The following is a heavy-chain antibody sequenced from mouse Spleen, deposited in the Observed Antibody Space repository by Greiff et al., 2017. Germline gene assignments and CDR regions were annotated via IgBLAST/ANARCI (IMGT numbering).Heavy chain of an antibody. CDR3: ARLTLLGDYAMDY. CDR2: IYPGSGNT. J-gene: IGHJ4*01. D-gene: IGHD6-5*01. Sequence: VQLVESGAELVRPGASVKLSCKASGYTFTDYYINWVKQRPGQGLEWIARIYPGSGNTYYNEKFKGKATLTAEKSSSTAYMQLSSLTSEDSAVYFCARLTLLGDYAMDYWGQGTSVTVSS. CDR1: GYTFTDYY. V-gene: IGHV1-76*01.